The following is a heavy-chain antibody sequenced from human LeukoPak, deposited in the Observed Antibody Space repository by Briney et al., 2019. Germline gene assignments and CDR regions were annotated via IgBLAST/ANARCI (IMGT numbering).Heavy chain of an antibody. CDR3: ASVGHYSAYGQNFDY. D-gene: IGHD5-12*01. J-gene: IGHJ4*02. V-gene: IGHV5-51*01. Sequence: GESLKISCKGSGYSFTNYWIGWVRQMPGKGLEWMGIIYPGDSDTRYSPSFQGQVTISADKSISTAYLQWSSLKASDTAMYYCASVGHYSAYGQNFDYWGQGTLVTVSS. CDR2: IYPGDSDT. CDR1: GYSFTNYW.